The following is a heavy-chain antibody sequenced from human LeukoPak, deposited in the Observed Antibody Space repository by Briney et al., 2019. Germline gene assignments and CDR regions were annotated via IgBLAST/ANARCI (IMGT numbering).Heavy chain of an antibody. CDR2: IYYSGST. Sequence: PSETLSLTCTVSGGSISNYYWSWIRQPPGKGLEWIGYIYYSGSTYYNPSLKSRVTISVGTSKNQFSLKLSSVTAADTAVYYCARSYYYDSSAYNWGQGTLVTVSS. CDR3: ARSYYYDSSAYN. CDR1: GGSISNYY. D-gene: IGHD3-22*01. V-gene: IGHV4-59*08. J-gene: IGHJ4*02.